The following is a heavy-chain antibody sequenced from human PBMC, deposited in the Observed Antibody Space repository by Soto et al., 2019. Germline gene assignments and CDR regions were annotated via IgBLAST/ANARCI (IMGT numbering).Heavy chain of an antibody. CDR1: GFTVSSNY. CDR2: IYSGGST. Sequence: EVQLVESGGGLVQPGGSLRLSCAASGFTVSSNYMSWVRQAPGKGLEWVSVIYSGGSTYYADSVKGRFTISRDNSKNTLYLQMNSLRAEDTAVYYCARGGLNYYYYMDVWGTGTTVTVSS. J-gene: IGHJ6*03. V-gene: IGHV3-66*01. CDR3: ARGGLNYYYYMDV. D-gene: IGHD2-21*02.